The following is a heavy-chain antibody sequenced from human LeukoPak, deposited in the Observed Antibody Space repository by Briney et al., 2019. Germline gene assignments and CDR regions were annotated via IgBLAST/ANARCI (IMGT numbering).Heavy chain of an antibody. CDR2: IYYSGTT. Sequence: LETLSLTCTVSGGSISHYYWSWIRQPPGKGLEWIGYIYYSGTTNYNPSLKSRVTISVDTSKNQFSLKLNSVTAADTAVYYCARGDPRTKVPEGMDVWGQGTTVTVSS. CDR3: ARGDPRTKVPEGMDV. V-gene: IGHV4-59*01. J-gene: IGHJ6*02. D-gene: IGHD4/OR15-4a*01. CDR1: GGSISHYY.